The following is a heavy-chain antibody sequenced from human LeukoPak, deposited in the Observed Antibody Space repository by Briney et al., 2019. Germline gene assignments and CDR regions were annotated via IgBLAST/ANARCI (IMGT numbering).Heavy chain of an antibody. V-gene: IGHV4-59*08. Sequence: SETLSLTCTVSGGSISSHYWSWIRQPAGKGLEWIGSIYHSGSTYHNPSLKSRVTISVDTSKNQFSLKLSSVTAADTAVYYCARHWEGAGPFDYWGQGTLVTVSS. CDR2: IYHSGST. CDR1: GGSISSHY. CDR3: ARHWEGAGPFDY. D-gene: IGHD1-26*01. J-gene: IGHJ4*02.